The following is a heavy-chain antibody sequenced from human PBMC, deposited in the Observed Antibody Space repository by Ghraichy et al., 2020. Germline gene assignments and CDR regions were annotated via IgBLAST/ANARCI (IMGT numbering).Heavy chain of an antibody. Sequence: GGSLRLSCAASGFTFSSYWMSWVRQAPGKGLEWVANIKQDGSEKYYVDSVKGRFTISRDNAKNSLYLQMNSLRAEDTAVYYCAREVTDDDYGDKSSDYWGQGTLVTVSS. J-gene: IGHJ4*02. CDR1: GFTFSSYW. CDR2: IKQDGSEK. V-gene: IGHV3-7*01. CDR3: AREVTDDDYGDKSSDY. D-gene: IGHD4-17*01.